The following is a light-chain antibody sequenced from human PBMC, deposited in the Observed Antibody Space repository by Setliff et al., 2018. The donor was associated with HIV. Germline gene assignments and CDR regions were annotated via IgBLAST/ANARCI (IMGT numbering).Light chain of an antibody. CDR1: QSINDY. CDR3: QQYYSYSWT. CDR2: KTS. V-gene: IGKV1-5*03. J-gene: IGKJ1*01. Sequence: DIQMTQSPSTLSASVGDRVTITCGASQSINDYLAWYQQKPGKAPKLLIYKTSTLESGVPSRFSVSGSGTEFTLAISSLQPDDFATYFCQQYYSYSWTVGPGTQVDIK.